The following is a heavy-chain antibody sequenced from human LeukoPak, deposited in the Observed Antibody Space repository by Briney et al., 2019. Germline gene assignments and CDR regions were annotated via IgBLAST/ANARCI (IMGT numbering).Heavy chain of an antibody. V-gene: IGHV3-23*01. Sequence: PRESLRLSCAASGFTFSSYAMSWVRQAPGKGLEWVSGISTSGGSTSYADSVKGRFTISRDNPRNTLYMQMNSLRAEDTALYYCAIMHPYYDGSGYWVQWGQGTLVTVSS. CDR3: AIMHPYYDGSGYWVQ. D-gene: IGHD3-22*01. J-gene: IGHJ4*02. CDR1: GFTFSSYA. CDR2: ISTSGGST.